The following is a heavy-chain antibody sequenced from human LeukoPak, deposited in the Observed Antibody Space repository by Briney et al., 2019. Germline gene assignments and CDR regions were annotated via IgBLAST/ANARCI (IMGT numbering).Heavy chain of an antibody. Sequence: GGSLRLSCATSGFTFMNYAMSWVRQAPGKGLEWVSGISGRGGSTYYADSLKGRFTISRDNSKDTLYVQMNGLRAEDTAVYYCARSYGTYNWFDSWGQGTLVTVSS. CDR2: ISGRGGST. J-gene: IGHJ5*01. CDR1: GFTFMNYA. V-gene: IGHV3-23*01. CDR3: ARSYGTYNWFDS. D-gene: IGHD1-14*01.